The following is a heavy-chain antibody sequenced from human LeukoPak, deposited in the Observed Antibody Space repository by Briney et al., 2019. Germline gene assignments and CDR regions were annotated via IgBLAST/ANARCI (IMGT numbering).Heavy chain of an antibody. CDR2: INSDGSST. CDR1: GFTFSSYW. CDR3: AREETPPYDILTGYHDY. D-gene: IGHD3-9*01. J-gene: IGHJ4*02. Sequence: GGSLRLSCAASGFTFSSYWMHWVRQAPGKGLVWVSRINSDGSSTSYADSVKGRFTISRDNAKNTLYLQINSLRAEDTAVYYCAREETPPYDILTGYHDYWGQGTLVTVSS. V-gene: IGHV3-74*01.